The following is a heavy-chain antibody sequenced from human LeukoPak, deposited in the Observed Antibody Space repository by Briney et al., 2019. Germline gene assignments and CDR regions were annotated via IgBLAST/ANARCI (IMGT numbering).Heavy chain of an antibody. CDR1: GFIFSSYS. Sequence: PGGSLRLSCAASGFIFSSYSMNWVRQAPGKGLEWVSSISSSSSYIYYADSVKGRFTISRDNAKNSLYLQMNSLRAEDTAVYYCARDWGYYHGSGTMDVWGKGTTVTISS. CDR2: ISSSSSYI. J-gene: IGHJ6*04. V-gene: IGHV3-21*01. CDR3: ARDWGYYHGSGTMDV. D-gene: IGHD3-10*01.